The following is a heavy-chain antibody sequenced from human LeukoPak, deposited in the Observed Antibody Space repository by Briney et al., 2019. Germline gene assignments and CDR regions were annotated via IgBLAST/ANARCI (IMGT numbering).Heavy chain of an antibody. D-gene: IGHD3-22*01. CDR2: MSYDGNKE. V-gene: IGHV3-30*03. CDR3: ARGYHSDTSGYYSATSLDY. J-gene: IGHJ4*02. CDR1: GFPFSSYS. Sequence: GSLRLSCAASGFPFSSYSMHWVRQAPGKGLDWVALMSYDGNKENYADSVMGRFTISRDNSNNTLYLHVTSLRVEDTAVYYCARGYHSDTSGYYSATSLDYWGRGTLVTVSS.